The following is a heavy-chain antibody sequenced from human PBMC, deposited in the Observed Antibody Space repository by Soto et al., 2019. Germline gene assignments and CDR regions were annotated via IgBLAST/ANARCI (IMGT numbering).Heavy chain of an antibody. CDR2: IIPIFGTA. D-gene: IGHD6-6*01. CDR3: ARDSSGSYYYYYGMDV. CDR1: GGTFSSYA. J-gene: IGHJ6*02. Sequence: QVQLVQSGAEVKKPGSSVKVSCKASGGTFSSYAISWVRQAPGQGLEWMGGIIPIFGTANYAQKFQGRVTITADESTNTAYMELSSLRSEDTAVYYCARDSSGSYYYYYGMDVWGQGTTVTVSS. V-gene: IGHV1-69*01.